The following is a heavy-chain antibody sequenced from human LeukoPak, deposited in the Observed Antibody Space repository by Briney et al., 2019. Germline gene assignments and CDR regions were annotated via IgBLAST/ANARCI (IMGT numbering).Heavy chain of an antibody. CDR2: INHSGAT. V-gene: IGHV4-34*01. CDR1: GGSFSDYY. Sequence: KPSETPSLTCAVYGGSFSDYYWTWIRQSPGKGLEWIGEINHSGATDYNPSLKSRVTVSVDTSKNQFSLKVRSVTAADTAVYYCARRVRGVIISFYYYNGMDVWGQGTTVTVSS. CDR3: ARRVRGVIISFYYYNGMDV. D-gene: IGHD3-10*01. J-gene: IGHJ6*02.